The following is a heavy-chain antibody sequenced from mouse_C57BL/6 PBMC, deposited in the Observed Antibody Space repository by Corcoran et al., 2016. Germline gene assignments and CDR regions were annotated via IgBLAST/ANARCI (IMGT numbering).Heavy chain of an antibody. J-gene: IGHJ2*01. CDR1: GYTFTDYY. D-gene: IGHD2-1*01. V-gene: IGHV1-26*01. CDR2: INPNNGGT. Sequence: EVQLQQSGPELVKPGASVKISCKASGYTFTDYYMNWVKQSHGKSLEWIGDINPNNGGTSYNQKFKGKATLTVDKSSSTAYMELRSLTSEDSAVYYCARWGYGNPYYFDYWGQGTTLTVSS. CDR3: ARWGYGNPYYFDY.